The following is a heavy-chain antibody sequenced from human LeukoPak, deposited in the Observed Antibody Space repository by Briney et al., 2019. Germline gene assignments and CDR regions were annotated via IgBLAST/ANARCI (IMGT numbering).Heavy chain of an antibody. J-gene: IGHJ6*03. CDR3: ARVDYGYIWGSYSYYYYMDV. CDR2: INSDGSST. V-gene: IGHV3-74*01. CDR1: GFTFSSYW. Sequence: GGSLRLSCAASGFTFSSYWMHWVRQAPGKGLVWVSRINSDGSSTSYADSVKGRFTISRDNAKNTLYLQMNSLRAEDTAVYYCARVDYGYIWGSYSYYYYMDVWGKGTTVTVSS. D-gene: IGHD3-16*01.